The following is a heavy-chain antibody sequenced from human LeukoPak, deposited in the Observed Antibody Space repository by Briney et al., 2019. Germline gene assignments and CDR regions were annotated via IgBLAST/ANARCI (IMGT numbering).Heavy chain of an antibody. CDR3: ARHAAWIYEGRNAFDI. CDR1: GGSFNGYY. Sequence: SETLSLTCAVYGGSFNGYYWSWIRQPPGKGLEWIGEINHSGSTNYNPSLKSRVTISVDTSKNQFSLKLSSVTAADTAVYYCARHAAWIYEGRNAFDIWGQGTMVTVSS. D-gene: IGHD1-7*01. J-gene: IGHJ3*02. CDR2: INHSGST. V-gene: IGHV4-34*01.